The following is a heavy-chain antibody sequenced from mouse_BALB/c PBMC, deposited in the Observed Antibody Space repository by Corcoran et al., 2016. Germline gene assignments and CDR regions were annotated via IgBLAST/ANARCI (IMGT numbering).Heavy chain of an antibody. J-gene: IGHJ4*01. CDR2: ISCYNNAI. D-gene: IGHD2-4*01. Sequence: LVKTGASVKISCKASGYLFTGYYIHWDKQSHGKSLEWIGYISCYNNAIIYNQKFKGKATFTVDTSSSTTYMQFNSLTSEDSAVYYCARGGDYDVYYAMDYWGQGTSVTVSS. V-gene: IGHV1S34*01. CDR1: GYLFTGYY. CDR3: ARGGDYDVYYAMDY.